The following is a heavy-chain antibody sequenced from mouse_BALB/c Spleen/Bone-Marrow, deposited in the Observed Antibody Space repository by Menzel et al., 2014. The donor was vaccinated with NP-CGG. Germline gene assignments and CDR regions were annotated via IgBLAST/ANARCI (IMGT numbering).Heavy chain of an antibody. D-gene: IGHD3-1*01. CDR1: GFNIKDYY. J-gene: IGHJ3*01. CDR3: ARGSSGPFVY. V-gene: IGHV14-1*02. Sequence: DVHLVESGAELVRPGALVKLSCKASGFNIKDYYIHWVNQRPEQGLEWIGWITPENGNTIYDPKFQGKARITADTSSNTAYFQLSSLTSEDTAVYYCARGSSGPFVYWGQGTLVTVSA. CDR2: ITPENGNT.